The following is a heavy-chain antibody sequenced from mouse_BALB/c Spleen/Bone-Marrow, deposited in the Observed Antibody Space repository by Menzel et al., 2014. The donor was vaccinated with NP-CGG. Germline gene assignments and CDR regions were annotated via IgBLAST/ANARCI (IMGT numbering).Heavy chain of an antibody. CDR1: GFSLTSYG. Sequence: QVQLQQSGPGLVAPSQTLSITCTVSGFSLTSYGVHWVRQPPGKVLEWLGVVWAGGSTNYNSALMTRLSISKDNSKSQVFLKMNSLQTDDTAMYYCARGSYYEGAMDYWGQRTSVDVSS. CDR3: ARGSYYEGAMDY. V-gene: IGHV2-9*02. D-gene: IGHD1-1*01. J-gene: IGHJ4*01. CDR2: VWAGGST.